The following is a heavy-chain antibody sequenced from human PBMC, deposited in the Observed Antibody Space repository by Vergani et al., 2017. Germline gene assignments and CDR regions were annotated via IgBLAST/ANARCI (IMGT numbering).Heavy chain of an antibody. CDR1: GYTFTSYY. CDR3: ARDPVDYYYYYGMDV. Sequence: QVQLVQSGAEVKKPGASVTVSCKASGYTFTSYYMHWVRQAPGQGLEWMGIINPSGGSTSYAQKFQGRVTMTRDTSTSTVYMELSSLRSEDTAVYYCARDPVDYYYYYGMDVWGQGTTVTVSS. CDR2: INPSGGST. V-gene: IGHV1-46*01. D-gene: IGHD6-19*01. J-gene: IGHJ6*02.